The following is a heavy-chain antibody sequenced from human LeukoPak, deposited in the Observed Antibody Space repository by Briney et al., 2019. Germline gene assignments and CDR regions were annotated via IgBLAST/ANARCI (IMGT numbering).Heavy chain of an antibody. V-gene: IGHV3-23*01. CDR1: GFTFSSYA. J-gene: IGHJ6*02. CDR3: ARSPYYYGSGSYYNYGMDV. Sequence: PGGSLRLSCAASGFTFSSYAMSWVRQAPGKGLEWVSAISGSGGSTYYADSVKGRFTISRDNSKNTLYLQMNSLRAEDTAVYYCARSPYYYGSGSYYNYGMDVWGQGTTVTVSS. D-gene: IGHD3-10*01. CDR2: ISGSGGST.